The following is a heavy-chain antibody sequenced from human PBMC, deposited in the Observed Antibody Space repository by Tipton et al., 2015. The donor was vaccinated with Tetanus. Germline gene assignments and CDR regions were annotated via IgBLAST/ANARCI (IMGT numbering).Heavy chain of an antibody. D-gene: IGHD1-26*01. CDR2: ISGSGGST. J-gene: IGHJ4*02. CDR3: AKDKNYEVGASEY. V-gene: IGHV3-23*01. CDR1: GFTFSSYA. Sequence: SLRLSCAASGFTFSSYAMSWVRQAPGKGLEWVSAISGSGGSTYYADSVKGRFTISRDNSKNTLYLQMNSLRAEDTAVYYCAKDKNYEVGASEYWGQGTLATVSS.